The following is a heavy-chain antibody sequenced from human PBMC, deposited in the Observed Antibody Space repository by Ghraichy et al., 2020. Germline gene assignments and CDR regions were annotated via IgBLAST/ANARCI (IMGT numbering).Heavy chain of an antibody. V-gene: IGHV4-34*01. Sequence: ESLNISCAVYGGSFSGYYWSWIRQPPGKGLEWIGEINHSGSTNYNPSLKSRVTISVDTSKNQFSLKLSSVTAADTAVYYCARFAVRGVIWRGDYWGQGTLVTVSS. J-gene: IGHJ4*02. CDR1: GGSFSGYY. CDR2: INHSGST. D-gene: IGHD3-10*01. CDR3: ARFAVRGVIWRGDY.